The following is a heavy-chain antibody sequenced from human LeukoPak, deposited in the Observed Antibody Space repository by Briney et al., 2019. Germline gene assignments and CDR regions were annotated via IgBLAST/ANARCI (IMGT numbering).Heavy chain of an antibody. D-gene: IGHD3-16*02. Sequence: ASVKVSCKASGYTFTNYGMNWVRQAPGQGLEWMGWIHPSTGNPTYAQGFTGRFVFSLDTSVSTTYLQISSLKAEDTAVYFCARAFQSLGGLSLPDYWGQGTLLTVSS. CDR3: ARAFQSLGGLSLPDY. J-gene: IGHJ4*02. V-gene: IGHV7-4-1*02. CDR2: IHPSTGNP. CDR1: GYTFTNYG.